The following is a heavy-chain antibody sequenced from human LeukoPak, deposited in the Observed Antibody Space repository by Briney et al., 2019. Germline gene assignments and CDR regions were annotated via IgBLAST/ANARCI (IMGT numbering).Heavy chain of an antibody. D-gene: IGHD6-13*01. CDR1: GALISSNNW. V-gene: IGHV4-4*02. J-gene: IGHJ4*02. Sequence: KPSETLSLTCAVSGALISSNNWWWSWVRQPPGKGLEWIGEIYHSGSTNYNPSLKSRVTMSVDKSKNQFSLKLSSVTAADTAVYYCASAEPRGIIWYPYWGQGTLVTVSS. CDR3: ASAEPRGIIWYPY. CDR2: IYHSGST.